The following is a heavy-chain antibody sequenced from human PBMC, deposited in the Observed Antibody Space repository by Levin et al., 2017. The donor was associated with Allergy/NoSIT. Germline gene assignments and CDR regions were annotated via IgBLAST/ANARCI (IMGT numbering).Heavy chain of an antibody. D-gene: IGHD1-26*01. Sequence: GESLKISCAASGFTFSDYYMSWIRQAPGKGLEWVSYISSSSSYTNYADSVKGRFTISRDNAKNSLYLQMNSLRAEDTAVYYCARGDYAFDIWGQGTMVTVSS. V-gene: IGHV3-11*03. J-gene: IGHJ3*02. CDR3: ARGDYAFDI. CDR1: GFTFSDYY. CDR2: ISSSSSYT.